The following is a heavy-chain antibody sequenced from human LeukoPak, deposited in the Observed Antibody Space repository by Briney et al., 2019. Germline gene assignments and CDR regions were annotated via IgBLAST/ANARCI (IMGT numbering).Heavy chain of an antibody. CDR2: TYHSDYT. J-gene: IGHJ3*02. V-gene: IGHV4-34*01. CDR3: ARDSKSTADAFDI. D-gene: IGHD5/OR15-5a*01. Sequence: GSLRLSCAASGFTFSDYYMSWIRQSPGKGLEWIGNTYHSDYTNYNPSLKGRATISVDKSKNQLSLKVISVTAADTAMYYCARDSKSTADAFDIWGQGTMVTVSS. CDR1: GFTFSDYY.